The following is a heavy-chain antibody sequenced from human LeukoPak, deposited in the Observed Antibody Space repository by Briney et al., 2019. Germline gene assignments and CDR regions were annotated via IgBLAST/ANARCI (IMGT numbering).Heavy chain of an antibody. J-gene: IGHJ4*02. D-gene: IGHD6-19*01. CDR3: ARRVAVAGYYFDY. Sequence: PGGSLRLSCKGSGYSFTSYWISWVRQMPGKGLEWMGRIDPGDSYTSYSPSFQGHVTISADKSISTAYLQWSSLKASDTAMYYCARRVAVAGYYFDYWGQGTLVTVSS. CDR1: GYSFTSYW. CDR2: IDPGDSYT. V-gene: IGHV5-10-1*01.